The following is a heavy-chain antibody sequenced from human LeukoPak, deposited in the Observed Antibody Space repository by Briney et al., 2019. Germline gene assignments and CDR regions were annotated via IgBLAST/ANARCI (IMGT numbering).Heavy chain of an antibody. D-gene: IGHD1-1*01. CDR3: ARSSHNNYWYFDY. CDR2: IWYDGSNK. J-gene: IGHJ4*02. Sequence: GGSLRLSCAASGFTFSSYSMHWVRQAPGKGLEWVAVIWYDGSNKYYADSVKGRFTISRDNSKNTLYLQMNSLRAEDTALYYCARSSHNNYWYFDYWGQGTLVTVSS. V-gene: IGHV3-33*01. CDR1: GFTFSSYS.